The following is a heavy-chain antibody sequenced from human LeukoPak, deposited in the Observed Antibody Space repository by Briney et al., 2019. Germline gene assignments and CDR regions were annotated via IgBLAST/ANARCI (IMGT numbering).Heavy chain of an antibody. J-gene: IGHJ4*02. D-gene: IGHD3-10*01. V-gene: IGHV3-15*01. CDR1: GFTFSNAW. CDR2: IKSKTDGGTT. Sequence: GGSLRLSCAASGFTFSNAWMSWVRQAPGKGLEWVGRIKSKTDGGTTDYAAPVKGRFTISRDDSKNTLYLQMNSLKTEDTAVYYCTTLNYYGSGSYSYWGQGTLATVSS. CDR3: TTLNYYGSGSYSY.